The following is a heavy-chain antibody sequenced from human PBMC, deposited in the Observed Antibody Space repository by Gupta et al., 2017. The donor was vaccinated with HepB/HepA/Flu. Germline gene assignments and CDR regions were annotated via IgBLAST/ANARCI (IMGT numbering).Heavy chain of an antibody. J-gene: IGHJ2*01. V-gene: IGHV4-34*01. D-gene: IGHD3-3*01. CDR1: SRSFRGYY. Sequence: QVQLPQWGAGLLTPSETVSLTCAVDSRSFRGYYWSWFRQPPGTGLEWIGEINHSGSTNYNPSLKSRVTISVDTSKNQFSLKLSSVTAADTAVYYCARGSQITMFGVVIHVYWYFDLWGRGTLVTVSS. CDR2: INHSGST. CDR3: ARGSQITMFGVVIHVYWYFDL.